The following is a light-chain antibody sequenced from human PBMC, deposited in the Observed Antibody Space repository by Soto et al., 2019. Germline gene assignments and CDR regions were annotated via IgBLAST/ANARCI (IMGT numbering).Light chain of an antibody. CDR1: SSDVGFYNY. Sequence: QSALTQPPSASGSPGQSVTISCTGTSSDVGFYNYVSWYQQHPDKAPQLMIYEVNKRPSGVPDRFSGSKSGNTASLTVSGLQTDEEADYYCTSYAGYNNPVVFGGGTKVTV. J-gene: IGLJ3*02. V-gene: IGLV2-8*01. CDR2: EVN. CDR3: TSYAGYNNPVV.